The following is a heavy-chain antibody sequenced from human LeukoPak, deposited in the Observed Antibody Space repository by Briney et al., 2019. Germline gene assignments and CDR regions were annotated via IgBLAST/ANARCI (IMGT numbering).Heavy chain of an antibody. Sequence: GRSLRLSCAASGFTFSSYGMHWVRQAPGKGLEWVAVISYDGSNKYYADSVKGRFTISRDNSKNTLYLQMNSLRAEDTAVYYCAKDRNLHWERMDVWGQGTTVTVSS. CDR1: GFTFSSYG. CDR3: AKDRNLHWERMDV. CDR2: ISYDGSNK. J-gene: IGHJ6*02. D-gene: IGHD1-26*01. V-gene: IGHV3-30*18.